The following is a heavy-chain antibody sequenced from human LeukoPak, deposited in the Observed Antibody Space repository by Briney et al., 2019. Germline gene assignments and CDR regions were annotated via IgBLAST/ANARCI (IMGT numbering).Heavy chain of an antibody. V-gene: IGHV3-23*01. J-gene: IGHJ4*02. CDR1: GGTFSSSA. CDR2: ISSSGGST. Sequence: SCKASGGTFSSSAMSWVRQAPGKGLEWVSVISSSGGSTYYADSVKGRFTIFRDNSKNTLYLQMSSLRAEDTAVYYCAKGSRSIAVDNLCDYWGQGTLVTVSS. CDR3: AKGSRSIAVDNLCDY. D-gene: IGHD6-6*01.